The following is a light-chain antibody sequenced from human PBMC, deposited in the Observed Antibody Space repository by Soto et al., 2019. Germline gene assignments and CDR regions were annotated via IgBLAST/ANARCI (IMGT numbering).Light chain of an antibody. V-gene: IGKV1-6*01. CDR1: QRVSDS. CDR3: LQDYNYPWT. Sequence: IQITQPPSSLSASVGDRVTITCRPNQRVSDSLNWYQQKTGKAPKILIYAASSLQSGVPSRFSGSGSGTDFTLTISSLQPEDFATYYCLQDYNYPWTFGQGTKVDIK. CDR2: AAS. J-gene: IGKJ1*01.